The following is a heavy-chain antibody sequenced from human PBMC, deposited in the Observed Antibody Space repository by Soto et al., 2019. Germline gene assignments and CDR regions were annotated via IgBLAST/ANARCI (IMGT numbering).Heavy chain of an antibody. CDR3: AKLVSTSSPGIF. V-gene: IGHV3-23*01. CDR2: ITGTGGNT. D-gene: IGHD1-26*01. J-gene: IGHJ4*02. CDR1: GFTFSSYA. Sequence: EVQLLESGGGLVQPGGSLRLSCAASGFTFSSYAMSWVRQAPGKGLEWVSTITGTGGNTYYAASITGRFTISRDNSKNTLYLQMNSLGAEDTALYYCAKLVSTSSPGIFWGQGSMVTVSS.